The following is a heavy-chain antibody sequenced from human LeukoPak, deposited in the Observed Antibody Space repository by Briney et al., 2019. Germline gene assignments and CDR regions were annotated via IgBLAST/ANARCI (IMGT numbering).Heavy chain of an antibody. CDR2: IHYDGSEK. CDR1: GFSLINCD. Sequence: PGGSLRLSCAPSGFSLINCDMHWVRQTPGKGLERVAFIHYDGSEKYYADSLKGRFTISRDNSKNTLYLQMNRLRAEDTAVYYCARLGYCDSTSCQDVDVWGKGTTVTVSS. CDR3: ARLGYCDSTSCQDVDV. J-gene: IGHJ6*04. V-gene: IGHV3-30*02. D-gene: IGHD2-2*01.